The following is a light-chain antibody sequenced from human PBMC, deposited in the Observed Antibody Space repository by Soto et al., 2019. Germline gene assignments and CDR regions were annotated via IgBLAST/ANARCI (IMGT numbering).Light chain of an antibody. J-gene: IGLJ3*02. CDR1: SSNIGSNY. Sequence: QPVLTQPPSASGTPGQRVNISCSGSSSNIGSNYVYWYQQLSGTAPKLLIFSSNQRPSGVPDRFSGSKSGTSASLAISGLRSEDEADYYCAAWDDSLSGWVFGGGTKVTVL. CDR3: AAWDDSLSGWV. V-gene: IGLV1-47*02. CDR2: SSN.